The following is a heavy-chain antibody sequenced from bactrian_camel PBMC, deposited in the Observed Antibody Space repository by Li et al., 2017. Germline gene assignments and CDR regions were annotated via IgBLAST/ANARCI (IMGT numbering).Heavy chain of an antibody. D-gene: IGHD3*01. V-gene: IGHV3S6*01. Sequence: HVQLVESGGGSPQVGGSLRLSCLTSGYTYTSYCQGWFRQVSGKKREAVASIWTRGGVVYYVDDVQGRFTISQDIAVNTLYLQMDSLKPEDTAMYYCGATSRVSAIQALGVMLAQSTGARTPGEDFSDWGQGTQVTVS. J-gene: IGHJ4*01. CDR2: IWTRGGVV. CDR1: GYTYTSYC. CDR3: GATSRVSAIQALGVMLAQSTGARTPGEDFSD.